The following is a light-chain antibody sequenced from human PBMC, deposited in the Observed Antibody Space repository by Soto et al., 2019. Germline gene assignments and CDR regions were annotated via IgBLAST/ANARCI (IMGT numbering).Light chain of an antibody. J-gene: IGKJ2*01. CDR3: QQGHSTPYT. V-gene: IGKV1-39*01. CDR1: QNIRNY. Sequence: DIQMTQSPSSLSASVGDRVTITCRVSQNIRNYLNWYQQKPGDAPKLLIYAASTLQGAVPSRFSGSGSGTDFTLTISSLQPEDFATYHCQQGHSTPYTFGQGTRLEI. CDR2: AAS.